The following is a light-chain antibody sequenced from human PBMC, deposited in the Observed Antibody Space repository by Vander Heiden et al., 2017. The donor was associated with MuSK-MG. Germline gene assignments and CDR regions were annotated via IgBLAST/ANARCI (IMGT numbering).Light chain of an antibody. J-gene: IGKJ2*01. V-gene: IGKV1-5*01. CDR3: QQYKTYPYT. CDR1: QSISSW. CDR2: GAS. Sequence: DIQMTQTPSTVSASVRDRVTITCRASQSISSWLAWYQQKPVKAPELLIYGASSLEFGVPSRFSGSGSGTEFTLTISSLKPDDFATYYCQQYKTYPYTFGQGTKLEI.